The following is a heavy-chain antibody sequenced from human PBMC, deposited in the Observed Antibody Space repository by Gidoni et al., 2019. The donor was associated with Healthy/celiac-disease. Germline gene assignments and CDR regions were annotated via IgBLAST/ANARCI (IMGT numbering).Heavy chain of an antibody. Sequence: QVQLVEAGGGVVQPGRSLRLSCAAPGFTFSSYAMHWVRQAPGKGLEWVAVISYDGSNKYYADSVKGRFTISRDNSKNTLYLQMNSLRAEDTAVYYCARGGNYLRFDYWGQGTLVTVSS. CDR1: GFTFSSYA. CDR3: ARGGNYLRFDY. J-gene: IGHJ4*02. CDR2: ISYDGSNK. D-gene: IGHD3-22*01. V-gene: IGHV3-30-3*01.